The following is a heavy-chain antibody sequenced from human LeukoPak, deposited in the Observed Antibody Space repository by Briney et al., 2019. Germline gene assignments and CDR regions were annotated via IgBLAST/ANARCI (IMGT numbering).Heavy chain of an antibody. J-gene: IGHJ4*02. Sequence: ASVKVSCKASGGTFSSYAISWVRQAPGQGLEWMGGIIPIFGTANYAQKFQGRVTITADESTSTAYMELNSLRSEDTAVYYCARAPHYGSGSYCDYWGQGTLVTVSS. D-gene: IGHD3-10*01. CDR2: IIPIFGTA. V-gene: IGHV1-69*13. CDR1: GGTFSSYA. CDR3: ARAPHYGSGSYCDY.